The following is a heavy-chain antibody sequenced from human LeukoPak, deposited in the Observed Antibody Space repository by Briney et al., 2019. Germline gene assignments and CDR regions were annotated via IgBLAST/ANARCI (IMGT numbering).Heavy chain of an antibody. CDR3: ARGSIFGVALKYYFDY. CDR2: IYTSGST. CDR1: GGSISSYY. D-gene: IGHD3-3*01. J-gene: IGHJ4*02. V-gene: IGHV4-4*07. Sequence: SETLPLTCTVSGGSISSYYWSWIRQPAGKGLEWIGRIYTSGSTNYNPSLKSRVTMSVDTSKNQFSLKLSSVTAADTAVYYCARGSIFGVALKYYFDYWGQGTLVTVSS.